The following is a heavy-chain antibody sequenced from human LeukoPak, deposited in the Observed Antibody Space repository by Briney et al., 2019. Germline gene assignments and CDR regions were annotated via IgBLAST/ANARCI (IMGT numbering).Heavy chain of an antibody. CDR1: GFTVSNSY. Sequence: PGGSLRLSCAASGFTVSNSYMSWVRQAPGKGLEWVSYISSSSSTIYYADSVKGRFTISRDNAKNSLYLQMNSLRAEDTAVYYCAPSIAAAGQYYFDYWGQGTLVTVSS. D-gene: IGHD6-13*01. CDR3: APSIAAAGQYYFDY. J-gene: IGHJ4*02. CDR2: ISSSSSTI. V-gene: IGHV3-48*01.